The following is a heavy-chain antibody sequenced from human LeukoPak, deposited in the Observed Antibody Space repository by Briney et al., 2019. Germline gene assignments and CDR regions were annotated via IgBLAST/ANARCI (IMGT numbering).Heavy chain of an antibody. CDR1: GGSISSGSYY. Sequence: SETLSLTCTVSGGSISSGSYYWSWIRQPAGKGLEWIGRIYTSGSTNYNPSLKSRVTISVDTSKNQFSLKLSSVPAADTAVYYCARRGYSSGWHYFDYWGQGTLVTVSS. J-gene: IGHJ4*02. CDR2: IYTSGST. D-gene: IGHD6-19*01. CDR3: ARRGYSSGWHYFDY. V-gene: IGHV4-61*02.